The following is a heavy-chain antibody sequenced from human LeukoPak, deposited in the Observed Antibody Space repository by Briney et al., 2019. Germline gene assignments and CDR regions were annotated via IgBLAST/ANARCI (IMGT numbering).Heavy chain of an antibody. J-gene: IGHJ6*03. D-gene: IGHD2-2*01. CDR2: INTNTGNP. CDR1: GYTFTSYA. Sequence: ASVKVSCKASGYTFTSYAMNWVRQAPGQGLEWMGSINTNTGNPTYAQGFTGRFVFSLDTSVSTAYLQISSLKAEDTAVYYCARETEVTRSGSGYYYMDVWGKGTTVTVSS. V-gene: IGHV7-4-1*02. CDR3: ARETEVTRSGSGYYYMDV.